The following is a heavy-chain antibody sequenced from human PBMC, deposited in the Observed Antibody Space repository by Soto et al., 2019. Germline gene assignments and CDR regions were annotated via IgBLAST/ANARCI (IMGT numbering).Heavy chain of an antibody. J-gene: IGHJ4*02. CDR3: AEDSYYHDSTGYYIFDY. V-gene: IGHV1-18*01. Sequence: ASVKVSCKASGYTFTNFGISWVRQAPGQGLEWMGWISAYNGNTNYAQNFQGRVTMTTDTSTSTAYMELRSLRAEDTAVYYCAEDSYYHDSTGYYIFDYWGQGTLVTVSS. D-gene: IGHD3-22*01. CDR1: GYTFTNFG. CDR2: ISAYNGNT.